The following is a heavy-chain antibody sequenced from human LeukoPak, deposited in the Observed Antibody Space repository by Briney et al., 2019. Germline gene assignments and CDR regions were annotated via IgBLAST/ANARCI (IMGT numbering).Heavy chain of an antibody. CDR1: GGSISSSSYY. CDR2: IYYSGST. J-gene: IGHJ3*02. Sequence: PSETLSLTCTVSGGSISSSSYYWGWIRQPPGKGLEWIGYIYYSGSTYYSPSLKSRVTISVDTSKNQFSLKLSSVTAADTAVYYCARYPKTLGYSSSSRGANAFDIWGQGTMVTVSS. CDR3: ARYPKTLGYSSSSRGANAFDI. D-gene: IGHD6-6*01. V-gene: IGHV4-61*05.